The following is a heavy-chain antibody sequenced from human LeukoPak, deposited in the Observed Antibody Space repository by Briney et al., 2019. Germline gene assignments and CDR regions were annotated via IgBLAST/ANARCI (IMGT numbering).Heavy chain of an antibody. CDR2: ISSSSSYI. V-gene: IGHV3-21*01. J-gene: IGHJ4*02. CDR1: GFSFRDYT. D-gene: IGHD1/OR15-1a*01. CDR3: AKDSPSRTATTEVPVDY. Sequence: TGGSLRLSCAASGFSFRDYTMNWVRQAPGKGLEWLASISSSSSYIYFVNSVRGRFTISRDNAKNSLYLQMNSLRAEDTAVYYCAKDSPSRTATTEVPVDYWGQGTLVTVSS.